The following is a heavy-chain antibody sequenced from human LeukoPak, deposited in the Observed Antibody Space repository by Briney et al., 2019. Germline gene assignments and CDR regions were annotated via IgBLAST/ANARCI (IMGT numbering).Heavy chain of an antibody. D-gene: IGHD4-11*01. CDR1: GFTFSSYA. Sequence: PGGSLRLSCAASGFTFSSYAMSWVRQAPGKGLEWVSGISVSGGNTYYADSAKGRFTISRDNPKNTLYLQMTSLRAEDTAVYYCAKTTTIYFDYWGQGTLVTVSS. J-gene: IGHJ4*02. CDR2: ISVSGGNT. CDR3: AKTTTIYFDY. V-gene: IGHV3-23*01.